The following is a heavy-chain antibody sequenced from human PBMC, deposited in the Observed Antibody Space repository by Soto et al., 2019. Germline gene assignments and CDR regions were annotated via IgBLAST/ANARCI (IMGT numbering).Heavy chain of an antibody. D-gene: IGHD4-17*01. CDR1: GFSLSTSGVG. CDR2: IYWDDDK. Sequence: QITLKESGPTLVKPTQTLTLTCTFSGFSLSTSGVGVGWIRQPPGKALEWLALIYWDDDKRYSPSLKSRLTITKDTSKNQVVLTMTNMDPVDTATYYCAHLFNGGDYVGGYYYYYGMDVWGQGTTVTVSS. V-gene: IGHV2-5*02. J-gene: IGHJ6*02. CDR3: AHLFNGGDYVGGYYYYYGMDV.